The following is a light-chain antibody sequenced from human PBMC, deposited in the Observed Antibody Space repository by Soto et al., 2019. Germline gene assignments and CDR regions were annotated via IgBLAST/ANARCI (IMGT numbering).Light chain of an antibody. CDR1: QTVTRSY. CDR3: QQYGSSPT. V-gene: IGKV3-20*01. Sequence: EIVLTQSPGTLSLSPGERSTLSCRASQTVTRSYLAWYQQKPGQAPRLLIYGASTRATGIPARFSGSGSGTDFTLRISRLEPEDSAVYYCQQYGSSPTFGGGTKVDNK. J-gene: IGKJ4*01. CDR2: GAS.